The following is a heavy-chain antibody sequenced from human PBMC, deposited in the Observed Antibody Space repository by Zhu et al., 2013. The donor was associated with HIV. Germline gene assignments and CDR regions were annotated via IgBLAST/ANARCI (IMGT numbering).Heavy chain of an antibody. V-gene: IGHV1-2*02. D-gene: IGHD1-26*01. CDR2: INPNSGGT. Sequence: QVQLVQSGAEVKKPGASVKVSCRASAYTFTANYINWVRQVPGQGLEWIGWINPNSGGTNYAQKFQGRVTMTRDTSITTAYMDLRGLISDDTAVYYCASDLWEKAFDYLGPRDNGHCLF. CDR3: ASDLWEKAFDY. CDR1: AYTFTANY. J-gene: IGHJ3*02.